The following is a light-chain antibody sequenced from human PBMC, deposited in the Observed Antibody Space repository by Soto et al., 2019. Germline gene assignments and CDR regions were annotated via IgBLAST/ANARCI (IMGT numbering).Light chain of an antibody. CDR3: QQYNNWPPWT. J-gene: IGKJ1*01. CDR1: QSVSNN. V-gene: IGKV3-15*01. CDR2: RAS. Sequence: EIVMTQSPGTLSVSPGERATLSCRASQSVSNNLAWYQQKPGQAPRLLIYRASTRATDIPARFSGGGSGTEFTLTISSLQSEDFAVYYCQQYNNWPPWTFGQGTKVDIK.